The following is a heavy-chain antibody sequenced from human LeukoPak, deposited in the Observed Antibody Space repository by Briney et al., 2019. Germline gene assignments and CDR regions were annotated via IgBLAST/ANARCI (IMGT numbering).Heavy chain of an antibody. V-gene: IGHV1-46*03. CDR3: AREVLGLRCWDY. CDR1: GYTFTSYY. Sequence: ASVKVSCKASGYTFTSYYMHWVRRAPGQGLEWMGIINPSGGSTSYAQKFQGRVTMTRDTSTSTVYMELSGLRSEDTAVYYCAREVLGLRCWDYWGQGTLVTASS. D-gene: IGHD3-10*02. CDR2: INPSGGST. J-gene: IGHJ4*02.